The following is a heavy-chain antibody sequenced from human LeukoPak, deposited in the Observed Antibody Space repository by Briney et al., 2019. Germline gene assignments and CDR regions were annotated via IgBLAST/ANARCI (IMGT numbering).Heavy chain of an antibody. CDR2: INPLGGNT. CDR3: ARERSHNERDRGWFDP. V-gene: IGHV1-46*01. Sequence: ASVKVSCKASGYTFTSYYMHWVRQAPGQGLEWMGTINPLGGNTNYAQKFQGRVTMTRDMSASTVYMELNSLRSDDTAIYYCARERSHNERDRGWFDPWGRGTLVTVSS. CDR1: GYTFTSYY. J-gene: IGHJ5*02. D-gene: IGHD1-1*01.